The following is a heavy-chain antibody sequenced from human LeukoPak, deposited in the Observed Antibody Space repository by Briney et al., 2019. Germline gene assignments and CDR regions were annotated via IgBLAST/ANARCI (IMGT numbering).Heavy chain of an antibody. CDR3: ARDLPTTPKLLWFGEARDDAFDI. J-gene: IGHJ3*02. CDR1: GYTFTGYY. Sequence: ASVTVSCKSSGYTFTGYYMYWVRQAPGQGLEWMGWINPNSGGTNYAQKFQGRVTMTRDTSISTAYMELSRLRSDDTAVYYCARDLPTTPKLLWFGEARDDAFDIWGQGTMVTVSS. V-gene: IGHV1-2*02. CDR2: INPNSGGT. D-gene: IGHD3-10*01.